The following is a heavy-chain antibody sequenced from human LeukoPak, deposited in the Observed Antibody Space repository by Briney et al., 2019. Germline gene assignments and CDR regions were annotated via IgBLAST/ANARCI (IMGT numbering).Heavy chain of an antibody. CDR3: ARGLWFIPDY. CDR2: IYYSGST. D-gene: IGHD3-9*01. J-gene: IGHJ4*02. CDR1: GGSVSSGSYY. Sequence: SETLSLTCTVSGGSVSSGSYYWSWIRQPPGKGLEWIGYIYYSGSTNYNPSLKSRVTISVDTSKNQFSLKLSSVTAADTAVYYCARGLWFIPDYWGQGTLVTVSS. V-gene: IGHV4-61*01.